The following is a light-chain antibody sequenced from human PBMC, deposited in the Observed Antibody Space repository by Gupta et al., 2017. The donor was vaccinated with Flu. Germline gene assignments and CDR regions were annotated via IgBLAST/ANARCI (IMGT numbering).Light chain of an antibody. CDR1: ESISSN. Sequence: SPATLSVSPGERVILTCRASESISSNLAWYQRRPGQPPRLLIYGASNRAADVPARFSGSGSGTDFTLTISSRQPEDFAVYDCQHYRHWPLFGQGTKLEIK. V-gene: IGKV3-15*01. CDR2: GAS. J-gene: IGKJ2*01. CDR3: QHYRHWPL.